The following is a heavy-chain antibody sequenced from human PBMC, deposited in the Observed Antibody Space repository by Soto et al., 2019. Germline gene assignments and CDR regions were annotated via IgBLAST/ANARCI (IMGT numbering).Heavy chain of an antibody. D-gene: IGHD3-10*01. Sequence: EVQLLESGGGLVQPGGSLRLSCAASGFTFSNYAMTWVRQAPGKGLEWVSAISVSGGNTYSADSVKGRFTISRDDSKDTLYLQMNSLRAEDTAIYYCAQDAGSGSYFDYWGPGTLVTVAS. CDR2: ISVSGGNT. J-gene: IGHJ4*02. V-gene: IGHV3-23*01. CDR3: AQDAGSGSYFDY. CDR1: GFTFSNYA.